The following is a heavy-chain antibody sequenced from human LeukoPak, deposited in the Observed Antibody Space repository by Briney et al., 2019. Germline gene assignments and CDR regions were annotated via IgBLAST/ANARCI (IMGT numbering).Heavy chain of an antibody. CDR1: GFTVSSTY. Sequence: GGSLRLSCAASGFTVSSTYMNWVRQAPGKGLEWVSVIYSGGSTYYADSVKGRFTISRDNSKNTLFLQMNSLRAEDTAVYYCATEAGVDWGQGTLVTVSS. V-gene: IGHV3-66*01. CDR2: IYSGGST. D-gene: IGHD6-13*01. J-gene: IGHJ4*02. CDR3: ATEAGVD.